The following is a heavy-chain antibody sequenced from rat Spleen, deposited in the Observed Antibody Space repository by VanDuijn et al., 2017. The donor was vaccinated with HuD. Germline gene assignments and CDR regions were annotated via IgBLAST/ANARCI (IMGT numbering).Heavy chain of an antibody. V-gene: IGHV5-20*01. CDR1: GFTFSNYG. D-gene: IGHD1-2*01. Sequence: EVQLVESGGGLVQPGRSMKLSCAASGFTFSNYGMAWVRQAPKKGLEWVAYISYDGGSTYYRDPVKGRFTISRDNAKSTLYLQMDSLRSEDTATYYCTTDAILGYWGQGVMVTVSS. CDR3: TTDAILGY. J-gene: IGHJ2*01. CDR2: ISYDGGST.